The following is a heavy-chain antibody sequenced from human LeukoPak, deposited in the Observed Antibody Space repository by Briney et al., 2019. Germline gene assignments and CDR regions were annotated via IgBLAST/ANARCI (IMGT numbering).Heavy chain of an antibody. CDR3: ARSPMVRGVRDYYYMDV. V-gene: IGHV3-48*03. D-gene: IGHD3-10*01. CDR1: GFTFSSYE. J-gene: IGHJ6*03. CDR2: ISSSGSTI. Sequence: GGSLRLSCAASGFTFSSYEMNWVRQAPGKGLEWVSYISSSGSTIYYADSVKGRFTISRDNAKNSLYLQMNSLRAEDTALYHCARSPMVRGVRDYYYMDVWGKGTTVTVSS.